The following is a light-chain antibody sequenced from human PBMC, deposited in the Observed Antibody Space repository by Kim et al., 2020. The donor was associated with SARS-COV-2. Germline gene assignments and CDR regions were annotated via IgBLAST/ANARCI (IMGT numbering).Light chain of an antibody. Sequence: IQLTQSPSSVSASVGDRVTITCRGSQDINTWLGWYQQKPGKAPKLLIYGASNLQSGVPSRFSGSGSGTDFTLTISRLQPDDCATYYCQQANSFPPWTFGQGTKVEIK. CDR2: GAS. J-gene: IGKJ1*01. CDR3: QQANSFPPWT. CDR1: QDINTW. V-gene: IGKV1-12*01.